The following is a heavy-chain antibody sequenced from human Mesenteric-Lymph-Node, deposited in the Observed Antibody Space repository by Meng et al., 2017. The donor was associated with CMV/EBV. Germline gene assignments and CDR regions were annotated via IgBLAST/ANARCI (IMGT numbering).Heavy chain of an antibody. CDR3: ARAEVVQPWSPPYKYYYGFDV. D-gene: IGHD5-18*01. V-gene: IGHV3-74*01. CDR1: GFTFSSYW. Sequence: GGSLRLSCAASGFTFSSYWMHWVRQAPGKGLVWVSRINSDGSSTSYADSVKGRFTISRDNAQNSLYLQMDSLRPEDTAMYYCARAEVVQPWSPPYKYYYGFDVWGQGTTVTVSS. CDR2: INSDGSST. J-gene: IGHJ6*02.